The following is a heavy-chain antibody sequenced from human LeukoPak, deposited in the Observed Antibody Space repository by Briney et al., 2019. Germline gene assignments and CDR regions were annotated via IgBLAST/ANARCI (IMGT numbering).Heavy chain of an antibody. V-gene: IGHV4-61*02. CDR1: GGSISSGSYY. D-gene: IGHD3-3*01. CDR2: IYTSGST. CDR3: ARDYDSP. J-gene: IGHJ5*02. Sequence: PSQTLSLTCTVSGGSISSGSYYWSWIRQPAGKGLEWIGRIYTSGSTNYNPSLKSRVTISVDTSKNQFSLKLSSVTAADTAVYYCARDYDSPWGQGTRVTVSS.